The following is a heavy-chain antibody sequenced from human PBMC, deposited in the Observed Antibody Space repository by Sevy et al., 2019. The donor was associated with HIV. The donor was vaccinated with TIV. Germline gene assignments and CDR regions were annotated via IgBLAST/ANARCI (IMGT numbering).Heavy chain of an antibody. V-gene: IGHV3-7*01. CDR1: GFTFSSYW. J-gene: IGHJ4*02. CDR2: IKQDGSEK. D-gene: IGHD6-19*01. CDR3: AMGAGLK. Sequence: GGSLRLSCAASGFTFSSYWMTWVRQAPGKGLEYVANIKQDGSEKYYVDSVKGRLTISRDNAKNSLFLQMNSLRAEDTAVYYCAMGAGLKWGQGTLVTVSS.